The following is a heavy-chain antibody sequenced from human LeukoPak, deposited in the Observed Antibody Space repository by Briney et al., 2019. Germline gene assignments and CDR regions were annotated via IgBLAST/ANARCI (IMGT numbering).Heavy chain of an antibody. CDR2: IWYDGSNK. CDR1: GFTFSSYG. D-gene: IGHD3-22*01. CDR3: AKATPYYYDSSGYLSAFDI. V-gene: IGHV3-33*06. Sequence: QPGRSLRLSCAASGFTFSSYGMHWVRQAPGKGLEWVAVIWYDGSNKYYADSVKGRFTISRDNSKNTLYLQMNSLRAEDTAIYYCAKATPYYYDSSGYLSAFDIWGQGTMVTVSS. J-gene: IGHJ3*02.